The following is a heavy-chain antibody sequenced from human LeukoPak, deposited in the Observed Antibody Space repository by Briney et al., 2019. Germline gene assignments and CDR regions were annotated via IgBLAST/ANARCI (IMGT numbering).Heavy chain of an antibody. CDR3: ARETPYGSLTFDY. Sequence: WGSLRLSCAASGFTFRSYWMSWVRQAPGKGLEWVANMQPDGGEKYYVDSVKGRFTVSRDNAKSSLYLQMNSLRAEDTAVYYCARETPYGSLTFDYWGQGTRVTVSS. CDR1: GFTFRSYW. J-gene: IGHJ4*02. D-gene: IGHD3-10*01. CDR2: MQPDGGEK. V-gene: IGHV3-7*01.